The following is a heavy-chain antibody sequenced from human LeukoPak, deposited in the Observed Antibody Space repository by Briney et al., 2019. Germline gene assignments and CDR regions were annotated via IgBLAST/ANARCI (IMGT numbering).Heavy chain of an antibody. V-gene: IGHV3-30*18. D-gene: IGHD1-1*01. CDR1: GFTFSSYG. CDR3: AKDGRFPNWFDP. J-gene: IGHJ5*02. Sequence: GVSLRLSCTASGFTFSSYGMHWARQAPGKGLEWVAVISYDGSNKYYADSVKGRFTISRDNSKNTLYLQMNSLRAEDTAVYYCAKDGRFPNWFDPWGQGTLVTVSS. CDR2: ISYDGSNK.